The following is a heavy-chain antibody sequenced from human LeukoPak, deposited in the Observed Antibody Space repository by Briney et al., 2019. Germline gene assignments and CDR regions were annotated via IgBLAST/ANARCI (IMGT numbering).Heavy chain of an antibody. CDR3: ARERFGELFPFDY. CDR1: GFTFSDYY. D-gene: IGHD3-10*01. J-gene: IGHJ4*02. V-gene: IGHV3-11*01. CDR2: ISSSGSTI. Sequence: GGSLKLSCAASGFTFSDYYMSWIRQAPGKGLEWVSYISSSGSTIYYADSVKGRFTISRDNAKNSLYLQMNSLRAEDTAVYYCARERFGELFPFDYWGQGTLVTVSS.